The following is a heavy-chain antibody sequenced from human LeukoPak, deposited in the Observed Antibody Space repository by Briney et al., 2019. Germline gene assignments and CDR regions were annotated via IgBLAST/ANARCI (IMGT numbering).Heavy chain of an antibody. D-gene: IGHD6-19*01. J-gene: IGHJ4*02. CDR2: ISYDGSNK. CDR3: AKGPTSVAGDY. Sequence: PGGSLRLSCAASLFTLSGYGVHRGRQAPGKGLGGVAVISYDGSNKYYADSVKGRFTISRDNSKNTLYLQMNSLRAEDTAVYYCAKGPTSVAGDYWGQGTLVTVSS. V-gene: IGHV3-30*18. CDR1: LFTLSGYG.